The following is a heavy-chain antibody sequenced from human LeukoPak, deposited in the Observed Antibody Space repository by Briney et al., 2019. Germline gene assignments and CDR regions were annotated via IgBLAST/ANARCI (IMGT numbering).Heavy chain of an antibody. Sequence: GGSLRLSCAASGNYWMHWVRQAPGKGLEWVAVIWYDGSNKYYADSVKGRFTISRDNSKNTLYLQMNSLRAEDTAVYYCVRDRLRAMGYYYYYGMDVWGQGTTVTVSS. CDR1: GNYW. J-gene: IGHJ6*02. CDR2: IWYDGSNK. V-gene: IGHV3-33*08. D-gene: IGHD5-18*01. CDR3: VRDRLRAMGYYYYYGMDV.